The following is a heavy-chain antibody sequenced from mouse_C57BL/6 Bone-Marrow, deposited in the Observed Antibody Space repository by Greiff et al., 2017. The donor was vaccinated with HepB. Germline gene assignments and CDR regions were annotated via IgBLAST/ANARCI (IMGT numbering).Heavy chain of an antibody. D-gene: IGHD2-3*01. CDR1: GFNIKDDY. CDR2: IDPENGDT. Sequence: VQLKQSGAELVRPGASVKLSCTASGFNIKDDYMHWVKQRPEQGLEWIGWIDPENGDTEYASKFQGKATITADTSSNTAYLQLSSLTSEDTAVYYCTKVYDGPYGAYWGQGTLVTVSA. V-gene: IGHV14-4*01. J-gene: IGHJ3*01. CDR3: TKVYDGPYGAY.